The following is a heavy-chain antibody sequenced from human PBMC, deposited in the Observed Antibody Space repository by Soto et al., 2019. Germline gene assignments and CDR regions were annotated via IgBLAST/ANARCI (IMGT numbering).Heavy chain of an antibody. V-gene: IGHV3-23*01. D-gene: IGHD2-2*02. CDR2: ISGSGGST. J-gene: IGHJ6*03. CDR1: GFTFSSYA. Sequence: LRLSCAASGFTFSSYAMSWVRQAPGKGLEWVSAISGSGGSTYYADSVKGRFTISRDNSKNTLYLQMNSLRAEDTAVYYCAKRYCSSTSCYRYYYYMDVWGKGTTVTVSS. CDR3: AKRYCSSTSCYRYYYYMDV.